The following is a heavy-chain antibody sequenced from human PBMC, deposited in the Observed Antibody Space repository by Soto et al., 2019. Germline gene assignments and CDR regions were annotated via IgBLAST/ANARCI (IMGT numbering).Heavy chain of an antibody. CDR2: ISYDGILK. V-gene: IGHV3-30*18. D-gene: IGHD3-10*01. CDR1: GFTFSDFG. Sequence: PGGSLRLSCAASGFTFSDFGMHWVRQAPGKGLEWVAIISYDGILKYYADSVKGRFTISRDTSKGAVYLQMNSLTPEDTAVYYCAKDFKVSGGHYGSLNYYYGMDVWGQGTTVTGSS. J-gene: IGHJ6*02. CDR3: AKDFKVSGGHYGSLNYYYGMDV.